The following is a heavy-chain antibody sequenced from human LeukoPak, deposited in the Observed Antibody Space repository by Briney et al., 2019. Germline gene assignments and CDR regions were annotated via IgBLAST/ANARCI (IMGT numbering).Heavy chain of an antibody. V-gene: IGHV4-61*02. J-gene: IGHJ3*02. D-gene: IGHD5-18*01. CDR3: ARVGGQAMKRAFDI. CDR1: GGSISSGSYY. Sequence: SQTLSLTCTVSGGSISSGSYYLRWIRHPAGKGLEWIVRIYTSGSTNYNPSLKSRVTISVDTSKNQFSLKLSSVTAADTAVYYCARVGGQAMKRAFDIWGQGTMVTVSS. CDR2: IYTSGST.